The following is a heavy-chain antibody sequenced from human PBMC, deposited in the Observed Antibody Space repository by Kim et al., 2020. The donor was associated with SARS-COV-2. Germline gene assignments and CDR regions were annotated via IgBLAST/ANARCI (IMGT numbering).Heavy chain of an antibody. J-gene: IGHJ3*01. V-gene: IGHV3-7*01. CDR1: GFTFRDYW. CDR3: ARVKCSGGTCYRRAAAWAFDV. Sequence: GSLRLSCAASGFTFRDYWVTWVRQAPGKGLEWVAYIDQDGSEKLYVDSVRGRFTISRDNAKNSLYLQMDSLRAEDTAMYYCARVKCSGGTCYRRAAAWAFDVWGQGTMVTVSS. CDR2: IDQDGSEK. D-gene: IGHD2-15*01.